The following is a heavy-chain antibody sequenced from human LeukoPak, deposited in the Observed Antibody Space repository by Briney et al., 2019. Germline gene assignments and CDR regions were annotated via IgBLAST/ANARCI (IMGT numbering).Heavy chain of an antibody. CDR3: ARQRGRDYGSGSYYNTDYMDV. CDR2: IYHNGST. Sequence: PSETLSLTCAVYGGSFSGYYWGWIRQPPGRGLEWIGNIYHNGSTDYNPSLKSRVTISVDTSKNQFSLKLSSVTAADTAVYYCARQRGRDYGSGSYYNTDYMDVWGKGTTVTISS. V-gene: IGHV4-34*01. D-gene: IGHD3-10*01. J-gene: IGHJ6*03. CDR1: GGSFSGYY.